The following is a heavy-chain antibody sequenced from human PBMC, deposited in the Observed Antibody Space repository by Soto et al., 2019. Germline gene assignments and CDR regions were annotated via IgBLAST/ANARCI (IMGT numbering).Heavy chain of an antibody. CDR1: GGSISSSNW. CDR2: IYHSGST. J-gene: IGHJ5*02. CDR3: ARDSSGPGGWFDP. Sequence: QVQLQESGPGLVKPSGTLSLTCAVSGGSISSSNWWSWVRQPPGKGLEWIEEIYHSGSTNYNPSLKSRVTMSVDKSKNQFSLKLSSVTAADTAVYYCARDSSGPGGWFDPWGQGTLVTVSS. D-gene: IGHD6-19*01. V-gene: IGHV4-4*02.